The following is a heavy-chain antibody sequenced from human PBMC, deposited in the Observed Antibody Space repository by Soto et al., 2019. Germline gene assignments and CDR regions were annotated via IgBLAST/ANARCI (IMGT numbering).Heavy chain of an antibody. CDR3: ARGWGGYFQH. Sequence: QVQLQESGPGLVKPSETLSLTCTVSGGSISSYYWSWIRQPPGKGLEWIGYIYYSGSTNDNPSLKSRVTISVDTSKNQFSLKLSSVTAADTAVYYCARGWGGYFQHWGQGTRVTVSS. D-gene: IGHD7-27*01. J-gene: IGHJ1*01. CDR2: IYYSGST. V-gene: IGHV4-59*01. CDR1: GGSISSYY.